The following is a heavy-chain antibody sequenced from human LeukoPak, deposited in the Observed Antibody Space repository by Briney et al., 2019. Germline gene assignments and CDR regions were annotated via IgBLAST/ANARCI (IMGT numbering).Heavy chain of an antibody. V-gene: IGHV1-46*01. J-gene: IGHJ4*02. Sequence: WASVKVSCKASGGTFSSYAISWVRQAPGQGLEWMGMITPSGGISYAQKFQGRVTMTRDMSTNTVYMELSSLRSEDTAVYYCARVDSTSPHELDYWGQGTLVTVSS. CDR2: ITPSGGI. CDR1: GGTFSSYA. CDR3: ARVDSTSPHELDY. D-gene: IGHD6-6*01.